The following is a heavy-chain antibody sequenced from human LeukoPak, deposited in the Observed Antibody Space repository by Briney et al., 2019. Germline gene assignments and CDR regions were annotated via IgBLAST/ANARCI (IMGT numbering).Heavy chain of an antibody. CDR1: GFDFSGFY. CDR3: TRQDCSGGSCSHVDY. D-gene: IGHD2-15*01. J-gene: IGHJ4*02. CDR2: IRSKPSSYTT. V-gene: IGHV3-73*01. Sequence: GGSLRLSCAASGFDFSGFYMHWVRQASWRGLEWVGLIRSKPSSYTTVYAASVKGRFAISRDDSKNTAYLQMNSLKAEDTAVHYCTRQDCSGGSCSHVDYWGQGTLVTVSS.